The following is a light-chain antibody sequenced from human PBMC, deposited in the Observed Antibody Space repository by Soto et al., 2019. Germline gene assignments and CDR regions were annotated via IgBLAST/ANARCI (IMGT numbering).Light chain of an antibody. J-gene: IGKJ5*01. Sequence: DIVLTQSPGTLSMSPGERATLSCRASQSVSSSYLAWYQQKPGQAPRLLIYGASSRATGIPGRFSGSGSGTEFTLTISSLQSEDFALYYCQQYYDWPSFGQGTRLENK. V-gene: IGKV3-15*01. CDR1: QSVSSSY. CDR2: GAS. CDR3: QQYYDWPS.